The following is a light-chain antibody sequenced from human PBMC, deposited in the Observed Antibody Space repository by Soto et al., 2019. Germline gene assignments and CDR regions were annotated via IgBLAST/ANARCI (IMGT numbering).Light chain of an antibody. CDR3: DSYAGRSTSV. J-gene: IGLJ1*01. CDR2: EVT. CDR1: SSDVGSYNL. V-gene: IGLV2-23*02. Sequence: QSALTQPASVSGSPGQSITISCTGTSSDVGSYNLVSWYQQHPGKAPKLMIYEVTKRPSGVSNRFSGSKSGNTASLTISGLQAEDEADYYCDSYAGRSTSVFGTGTKATVL.